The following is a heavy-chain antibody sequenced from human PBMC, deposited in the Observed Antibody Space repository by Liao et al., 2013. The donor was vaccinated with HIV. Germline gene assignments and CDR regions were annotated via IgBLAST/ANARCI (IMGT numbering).Heavy chain of an antibody. Sequence: QVQLQEAGPGLVKPSETLSLTCSVSGGSFTTHYWTWIRQPPGRGLEWIGNIYYGGTTSYNASLKSRLTISIDTSKTQFSLTLLSVTGADTAVYYCARGGRRDYYSRSDYYYYYMDVWGKGTTVTVSS. CDR2: IYYGGTT. CDR1: GGSFTTHY. D-gene: IGHD4-17*01. V-gene: IGHV4-59*11. CDR3: ARGGRRDYYSRSDYYYYYMDV. J-gene: IGHJ6*03.